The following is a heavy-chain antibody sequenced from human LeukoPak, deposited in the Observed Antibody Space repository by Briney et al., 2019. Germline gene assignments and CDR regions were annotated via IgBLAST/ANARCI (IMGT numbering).Heavy chain of an antibody. CDR3: ARDSHAYFDAFDI. V-gene: IGHV4-4*07. J-gene: IGHJ3*02. CDR2: IYARGNT. D-gene: IGHD2/OR15-2a*01. Sequence: SETLSLTCAVYGGPFSGYYWSWIRQPAGKGLEWIGRIYARGNTNYNPSLKSRVTISVDTSKNQFSLKLSSVTAADTAVYFCARDSHAYFDAFDIWGQGTMVTVSS. CDR1: GGPFSGYY.